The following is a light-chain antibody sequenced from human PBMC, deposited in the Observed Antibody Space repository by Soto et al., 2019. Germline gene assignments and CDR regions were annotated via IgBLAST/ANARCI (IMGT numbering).Light chain of an antibody. Sequence: DIQLTQSPSSLSASVGDRITITCRVSQGIRSYLDWYRQRPGKVPKLLIYAASSLQSGVPSGFSGSGSGTDFTLTISSLQPEDFATYYCQQSYSTPLTFGGGTKVDIK. CDR1: QGIRSY. CDR3: QQSYSTPLT. CDR2: AAS. V-gene: IGKV1-39*01. J-gene: IGKJ4*01.